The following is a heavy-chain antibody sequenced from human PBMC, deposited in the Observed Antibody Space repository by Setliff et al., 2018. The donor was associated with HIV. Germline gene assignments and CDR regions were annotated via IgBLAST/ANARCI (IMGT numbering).Heavy chain of an antibody. CDR3: ARVPGRNYFDY. CDR2: ISLYNDDT. J-gene: IGHJ4*02. CDR1: GGTFSNYA. Sequence: ASVKVSCKASGGTFSNYAISWVRQAPGQGLEWMAWISLYNDDTNLAPRFRGRVTLTTDTSTRTAYMELTSLTSDDTAVYYCARVPGRNYFDYWGQGTLVTVSS. V-gene: IGHV1-18*01.